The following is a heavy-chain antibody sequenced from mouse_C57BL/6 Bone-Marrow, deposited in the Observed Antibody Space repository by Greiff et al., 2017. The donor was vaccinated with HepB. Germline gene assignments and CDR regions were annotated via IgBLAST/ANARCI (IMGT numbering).Heavy chain of an antibody. V-gene: IGHV1-81*01. CDR1: GYTFTSYG. Sequence: VQLQQSGAELARPGASVKLSCKASGYTFTSYGISWVKQRTGQGLEWIGEIYPRSGNTYYNEKCKGKATLTADKSSSTAYMELRSLTSEDSAVYFCARGGYGYYFDYWGQGTTLTVSS. D-gene: IGHD1-1*01. J-gene: IGHJ2*01. CDR2: IYPRSGNT. CDR3: ARGGYGYYFDY.